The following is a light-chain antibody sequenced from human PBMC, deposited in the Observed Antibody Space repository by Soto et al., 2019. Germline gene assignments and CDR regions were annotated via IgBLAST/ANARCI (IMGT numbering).Light chain of an antibody. CDR2: DAS. CDR3: QQYNSYSRT. V-gene: IGKV1-5*01. Sequence: DIQMTQSPSTLSASVGDRVTITCRASQSISIWLAWYQQKPGKAPKILIFDASTLQSGVPSRFSGSGSGTEFTLTISSLHPDDFATYYCQQYNSYSRTFGRGTKVDIK. J-gene: IGKJ3*01. CDR1: QSISIW.